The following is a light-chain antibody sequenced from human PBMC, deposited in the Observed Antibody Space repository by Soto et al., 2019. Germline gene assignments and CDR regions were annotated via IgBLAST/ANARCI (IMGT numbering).Light chain of an antibody. J-gene: IGKJ3*01. CDR2: DTS. Sequence: EILLMQSPGTLALFPGEGATLSCRASQRVNNNYLAWYQQRPGQAPTVLIFDTSRRATGVPDRFSGSGSGTDFTLRISRVEPDDFAVYYCQQYGSSQFTFGPGTKVDIK. CDR1: QRVNNNY. V-gene: IGKV3-20*01. CDR3: QQYGSSQFT.